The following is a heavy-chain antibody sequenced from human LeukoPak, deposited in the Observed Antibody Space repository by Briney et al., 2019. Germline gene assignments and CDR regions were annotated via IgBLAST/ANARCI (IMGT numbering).Heavy chain of an antibody. D-gene: IGHD6-13*01. CDR3: AKVVQYTASTGTGLDY. J-gene: IGHJ4*02. Sequence: PGGSLRLSCAASGFTFSHYCMYWVRQAPGKGLDWVAVIWYDGSYKYYADSVKGRFTISRDNSKNTLYLQMNSLRAEDTAIYFCAKVVQYTASTGTGLDYWGQGTLVTVSS. CDR2: IWYDGSYK. V-gene: IGHV3-33*06. CDR1: GFTFSHYC.